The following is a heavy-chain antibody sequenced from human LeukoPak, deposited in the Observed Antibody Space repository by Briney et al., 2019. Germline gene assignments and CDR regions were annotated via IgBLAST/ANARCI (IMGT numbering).Heavy chain of an antibody. CDR2: IQPDGSEK. CDR1: GFTFSSYW. Sequence: PGGSLRLSCAASGFTFSSYWMSWVRQAPGKGLEWVANIQPDGSEKYFVDSVKGRFTISRDNARNSLYLQMNSLRAEDTAVYYCAREYSGRGFDYWGQGTLVTVSS. V-gene: IGHV3-7*04. CDR3: AREYSGRGFDY. J-gene: IGHJ4*02. D-gene: IGHD5-12*01.